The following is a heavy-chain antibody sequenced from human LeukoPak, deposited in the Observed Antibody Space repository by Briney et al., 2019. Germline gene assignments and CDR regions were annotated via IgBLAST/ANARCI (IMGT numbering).Heavy chain of an antibody. D-gene: IGHD2-2*01. CDR3: ARSYCSSTSCPGSRFDP. CDR1: GYTFTSYG. CDR2: ISAYNHNA. J-gene: IGHJ5*02. Sequence: KPGASVKVSCKASGYTFTSYGISWVRQAPGQGLQRMGWISAYNHNANYAQKFQGRVSMTTDTSTSTAYMELRNLRSDDTAVYYCARSYCSSTSCPGSRFDPWGQGTLVSVSS. V-gene: IGHV1-18*01.